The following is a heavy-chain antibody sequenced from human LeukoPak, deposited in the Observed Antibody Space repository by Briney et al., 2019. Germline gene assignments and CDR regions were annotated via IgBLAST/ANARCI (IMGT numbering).Heavy chain of an antibody. Sequence: GGSLRLSCAASGLTGSHNYVSWVRQAPGKGLEWVSGISWNSGNIGYADAVKGRFTISRDNAKNSLYLQMNSLRAEDTALYYCAKSPFQQQLTYYFDYWGQGTLVTVSS. J-gene: IGHJ4*02. V-gene: IGHV3-9*01. D-gene: IGHD6-13*01. CDR2: ISWNSGNI. CDR1: GLTGSHNY. CDR3: AKSPFQQQLTYYFDY.